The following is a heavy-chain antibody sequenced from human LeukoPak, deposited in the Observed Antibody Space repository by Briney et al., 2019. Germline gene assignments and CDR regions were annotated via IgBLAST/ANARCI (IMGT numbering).Heavy chain of an antibody. CDR1: GFSLSTYG. J-gene: IGHJ4*02. CDR2: ITGTGGST. V-gene: IGHV3-23*01. D-gene: IGHD6-19*01. Sequence: GGSLRLSCAASGFSLSTYGVSWVRQPTGKGLEWVSGITGTGGSTYYADSVKGRFTVSRDTSKNTLYLQMNSLRAEDTAIYYCAKDHGTAVAGFYYWGQGTLVTVSS. CDR3: AKDHGTAVAGFYY.